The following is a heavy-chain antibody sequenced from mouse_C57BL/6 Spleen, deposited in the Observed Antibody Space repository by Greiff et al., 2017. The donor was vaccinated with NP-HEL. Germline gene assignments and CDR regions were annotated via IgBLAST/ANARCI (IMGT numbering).Heavy chain of an antibody. CDR3: ARDRHYGSSHWYFDV. D-gene: IGHD1-1*01. J-gene: IGHJ1*03. V-gene: IGHV3-6*01. CDR1: GYSITSGYY. Sequence: DVKLVESGPGLVKPSQSLSLTCSVTGYSITSGYYWNWIRQFPGNKLEWMGYISYDGSNNYNPSLKNRISITRDKSKNQFFLKLNSVTTEDTATYYCARDRHYGSSHWYFDVWGTGTTVTVSS. CDR2: ISYDGSN.